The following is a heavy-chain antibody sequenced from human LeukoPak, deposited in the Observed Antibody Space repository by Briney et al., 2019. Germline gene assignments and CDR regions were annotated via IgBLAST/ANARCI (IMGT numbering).Heavy chain of an antibody. CDR2: ISGTSSPR. Sequence: GGSLRLSCAASGFTFSSYSMSWVRQAPGKGLEWVSYISGTSSPRYYADSVKVRFTITRDNAKNSLYLQMNSLRAEDTAVYYCARDVYGDYAIDYWGQGTLVTVSS. CDR3: ARDVYGDYAIDY. D-gene: IGHD4-17*01. V-gene: IGHV3-48*04. J-gene: IGHJ4*02. CDR1: GFTFSSYS.